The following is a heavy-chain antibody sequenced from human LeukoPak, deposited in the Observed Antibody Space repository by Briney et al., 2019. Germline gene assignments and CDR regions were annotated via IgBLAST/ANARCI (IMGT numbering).Heavy chain of an antibody. V-gene: IGHV4-38-2*02. D-gene: IGHD6-6*01. CDR1: GYSISSGYY. Sequence: SEPLSLPCTVSGYSISSGYYWGWLRQPPGKGLECIGSIYHSGNTYYNPSLKSRVTISVDTSKNQFSLKLSSVTAADTAVYYCARVPSYYYYYYRDVWGKGTTVTVSS. CDR2: IYHSGNT. J-gene: IGHJ6*03. CDR3: ARVPSYYYYYYRDV.